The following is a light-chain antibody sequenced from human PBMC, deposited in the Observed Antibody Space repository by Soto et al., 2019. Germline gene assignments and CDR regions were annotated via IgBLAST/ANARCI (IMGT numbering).Light chain of an antibody. CDR3: QQYGSSPPYT. Sequence: EIVLTQSRGTLSLSPGERATLSCRASQSVSSSYLAWYQQKPGQAPRLLIYGASSRATGIPDRFSGSGSGTDFTLTISRLEPEDFAFYYCQQYGSSPPYTFGQGTKLEIK. CDR1: QSVSSSY. V-gene: IGKV3-20*01. CDR2: GAS. J-gene: IGKJ2*01.